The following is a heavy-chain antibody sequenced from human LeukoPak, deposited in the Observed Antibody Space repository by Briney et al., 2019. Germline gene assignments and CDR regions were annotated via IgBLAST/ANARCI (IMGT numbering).Heavy chain of an antibody. D-gene: IGHD2-2*01. V-gene: IGHV1-2*02. CDR3: ARGPNLVVPAAMSY. Sequence: GASVKVSCKASGYTFTGYYMHWVRQAPGQGLEWMGWINPNSGGTNYAQKFQGRVTMTRDTSISTAYMELSRLRSDDTAVYYCARGPNLVVPAAMSYWGQGTLVTVSS. CDR1: GYTFTGYY. CDR2: INPNSGGT. J-gene: IGHJ4*02.